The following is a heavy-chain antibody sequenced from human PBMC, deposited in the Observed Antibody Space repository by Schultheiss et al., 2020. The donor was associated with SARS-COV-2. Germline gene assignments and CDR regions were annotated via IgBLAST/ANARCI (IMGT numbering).Heavy chain of an antibody. CDR1: GGSFSGYY. D-gene: IGHD4-17*01. CDR3: ARAYGDYGVAEYFQH. J-gene: IGHJ1*01. CDR2: IYTSGST. V-gene: IGHV4-59*10. Sequence: SETLSLTCAVYGGSFSGYYWSWIRQPPGKGLEWIGRIYTSGSTNYNPSLKSRVTISVDTSKNQFSLKLSSVTAADTAVYYCARAYGDYGVAEYFQHWGQGTLVTVSS.